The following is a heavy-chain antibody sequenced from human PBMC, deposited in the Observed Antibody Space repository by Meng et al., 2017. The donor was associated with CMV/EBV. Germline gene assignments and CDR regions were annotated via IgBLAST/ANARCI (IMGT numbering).Heavy chain of an antibody. J-gene: IGHJ3*02. D-gene: IGHD2-2*01. V-gene: IGHV3-23*01. CDR2: ISGSGGST. CDR3: AKGEDIVVVPAADGVLGAFDI. Sequence: GESLKISCAASGFTFSSYAMSWVRQAPGKGLEWVSAISGSGGSTYYEASVKGRFTISRDNSKNTLYLQMNSLRAEDTAVYYRAKGEDIVVVPAADGVLGAFDIWGQGTMVTVSS. CDR1: GFTFSSYA.